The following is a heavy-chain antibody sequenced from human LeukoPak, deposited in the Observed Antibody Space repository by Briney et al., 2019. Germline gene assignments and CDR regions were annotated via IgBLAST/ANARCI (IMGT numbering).Heavy chain of an antibody. J-gene: IGHJ4*02. D-gene: IGHD3-10*01. CDR2: ISYDGGKK. CDR3: AKDRGSGTYYLIPDY. CDR1: GFTFSSHD. V-gene: IGHV3-30*18. Sequence: PGGSLRLSCAASGFTFSSHDMHWVRQAPGKGLEWVAFISYDGGKKDYADSVKGRFTISRDSSKNILYLQMNALTTEDTAVYYCAKDRGSGTYYLIPDYWGQGTLVIVSS.